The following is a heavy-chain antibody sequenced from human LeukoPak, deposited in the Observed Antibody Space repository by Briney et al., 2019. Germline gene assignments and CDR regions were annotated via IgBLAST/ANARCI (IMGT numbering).Heavy chain of an antibody. V-gene: IGHV3-53*01. D-gene: IGHD6-13*01. CDR1: GFTVNTNY. Sequence: GGSLRLSCAASGFTVNTNYMSWVRQAPGKGLERVSLIYSGGSTYYADSVKGRFTISRDNSKNTLYLQMNSLRAEDTAVYYCATRIAASGRYYFDYWGQGTLVTVSS. J-gene: IGHJ4*02. CDR3: ATRIAASGRYYFDY. CDR2: IYSGGST.